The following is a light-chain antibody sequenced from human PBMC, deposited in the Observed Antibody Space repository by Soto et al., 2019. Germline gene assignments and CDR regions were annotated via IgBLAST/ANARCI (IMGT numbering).Light chain of an antibody. CDR1: SSDIGGYNY. J-gene: IGLJ2*01. CDR2: AVN. Sequence: QSVLTQPPSASGSPGQSVTISCTGTSSDIGGYNYVSWYQQEPGKAPKLMIYAVNKRPSGVPDRFSGSKSGNTASLTVSGLRAADEADYFCSSYAGGNNIMVFGGGTQLTVL. CDR3: SSYAGGNNIMV. V-gene: IGLV2-8*01.